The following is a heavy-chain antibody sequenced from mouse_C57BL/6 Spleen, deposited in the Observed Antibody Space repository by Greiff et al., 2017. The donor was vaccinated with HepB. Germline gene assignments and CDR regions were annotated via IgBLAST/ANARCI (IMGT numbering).Heavy chain of an antibody. V-gene: IGHV1-55*01. CDR2: IYPGSGST. D-gene: IGHD2-4*01. J-gene: IGHJ2*01. CDR3: ASIYYDYGFDY. Sequence: QVQLQQPGAELVKPGASVKMSCKASGYTFTSYWITWVKQRPGQGLEGIGDIYPGSGSTNYNEKCKSKATLTVDTSSSTAYMQLISLTSEDSAVYYCASIYYDYGFDYWGHGTTLTVSS. CDR1: GYTFTSYW.